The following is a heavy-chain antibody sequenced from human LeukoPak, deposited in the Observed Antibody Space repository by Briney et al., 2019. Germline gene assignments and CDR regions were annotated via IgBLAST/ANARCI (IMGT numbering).Heavy chain of an antibody. J-gene: IGHJ4*02. V-gene: IGHV4-59*08. D-gene: IGHD3-22*01. CDR1: GGSISSYY. Sequence: PSETLSLTCTVSGGSISSYYWSWIRQPPGKGLEWIGYIYYSGSTNYNPSLKSRVTISVDTSKNQFSLKLSSVTAADTAVYYCARSYYYDSMGNFDYWGQGTLVTVSS. CDR2: IYYSGST. CDR3: ARSYYYDSMGNFDY.